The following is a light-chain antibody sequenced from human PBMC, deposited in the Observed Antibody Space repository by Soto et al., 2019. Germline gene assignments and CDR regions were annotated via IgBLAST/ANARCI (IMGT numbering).Light chain of an antibody. CDR1: SSNIGRNT. CDR3: AAWDDSLNGQGV. Sequence: QSVLTHPPSASGTPGQRVSISCSGSSSNIGRNTVNWYQHLPGTAPKVLIYSNDQRPSGVPDRFSGSKSGTSASLAISGLQSEDEADYYCAAWDDSLNGQGVFGGGTKVTVL. CDR2: SND. V-gene: IGLV1-44*01. J-gene: IGLJ3*02.